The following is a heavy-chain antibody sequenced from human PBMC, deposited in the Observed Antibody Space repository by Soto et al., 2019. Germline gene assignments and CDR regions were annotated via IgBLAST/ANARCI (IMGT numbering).Heavy chain of an antibody. CDR3: AKDPYCSGGSCYLPYYYYMDV. V-gene: IGHV3-23*01. CDR2: ISGSGGST. J-gene: IGHJ6*03. Sequence: EVQLLESGGGLVQPGGSLRLSCAASGFTFSSYVMSWVRQAPGKGLEWVSAISGSGGSTYYADSVKGRFTISRDNSKNTLYLQMNSLRAEDTAVYYCAKDPYCSGGSCYLPYYYYMDVWGKGTTVTVSS. D-gene: IGHD2-15*01. CDR1: GFTFSSYV.